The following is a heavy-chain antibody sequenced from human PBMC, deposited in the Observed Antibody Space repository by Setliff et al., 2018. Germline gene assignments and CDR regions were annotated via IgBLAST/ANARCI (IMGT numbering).Heavy chain of an antibody. CDR3: AREEPYSSSWSWFDP. J-gene: IGHJ5*02. Sequence: PSETLSLTCAVSGYSISSDYYWGWIRQPPGKGLEWIGSMYHSGSTYYNPSLKSRVTISVDTSKNQFSLKLSSVTAADTAVYYCAREEPYSSSWSWFDPWGQGTLVTVSS. V-gene: IGHV4-38-2*02. CDR1: GYSISSDYY. D-gene: IGHD6-13*01. CDR2: MYHSGST.